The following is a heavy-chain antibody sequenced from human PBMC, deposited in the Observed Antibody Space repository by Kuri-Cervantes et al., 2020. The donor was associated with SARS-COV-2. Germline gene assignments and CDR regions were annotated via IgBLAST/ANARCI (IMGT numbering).Heavy chain of an antibody. D-gene: IGHD2-2*01. CDR3: AKDRVVVPAAIGWNDY. CDR1: GFTFSSYG. CDR2: IWYDGSKK. Sequence: GGSLRLSCAASGFTFSSYGMHWVRQASGKGLEWVAVIWYDGSKKYHADSVKGRFIISRDNSRNTLYLQMNSLRVEDTAVYYCAKDRVVVPAAIGWNDYWGQGTLVTVSS. V-gene: IGHV3-33*03. J-gene: IGHJ4*02.